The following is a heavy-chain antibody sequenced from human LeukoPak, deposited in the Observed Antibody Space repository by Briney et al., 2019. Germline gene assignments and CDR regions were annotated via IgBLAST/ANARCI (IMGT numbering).Heavy chain of an antibody. CDR1: GGSISGYY. V-gene: IGHV4-59*10. CDR2: IYTSGST. CDR3: ARQAYYSGSGSWTGFDY. D-gene: IGHD3-10*01. J-gene: IGHJ4*02. Sequence: PSETLSLTCAVYGGSISGYYWSWIRQPAGKGLEWIGRIYTSGSTNYNPSLKSRVTMSVDTSKNQFSLKLSSVTAADTAVYYCARQAYYSGSGSWTGFDYWGQGTLVTVSS.